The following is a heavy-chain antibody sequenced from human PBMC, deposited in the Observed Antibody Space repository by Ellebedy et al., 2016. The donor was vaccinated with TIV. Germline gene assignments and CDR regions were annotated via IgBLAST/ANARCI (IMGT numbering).Heavy chain of an antibody. V-gene: IGHV3-23*01. J-gene: IGHJ3*02. Sequence: GESLKISCEASGFTFSNYAMAWVRQTPGKGLEWVSGIYGGGGSKYYTDSVKGRFTISRDNSKNTLFLQLNSLRGEDTAIYYCAKDQVGGDGRWVFDIWGQGTMVTVSS. CDR2: IYGGGGSK. D-gene: IGHD3-16*01. CDR3: AKDQVGGDGRWVFDI. CDR1: GFTFSNYA.